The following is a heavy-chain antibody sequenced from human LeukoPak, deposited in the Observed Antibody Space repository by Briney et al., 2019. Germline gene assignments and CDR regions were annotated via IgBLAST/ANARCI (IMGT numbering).Heavy chain of an antibody. Sequence: GGSLRLSCAASGFTFSTYNMNWVRQAPGKGLEWVSSISSSGNYINYADSVKGRFTISRDNAKDSLYLQMNSLRAEDTAVYYCARDPPWGGYYYMDVWGKGTTVTVSS. CDR3: ARDPPWGGYYYMDV. J-gene: IGHJ6*03. CDR2: ISSSGNYI. V-gene: IGHV3-21*01. D-gene: IGHD3-16*01. CDR1: GFTFSTYN.